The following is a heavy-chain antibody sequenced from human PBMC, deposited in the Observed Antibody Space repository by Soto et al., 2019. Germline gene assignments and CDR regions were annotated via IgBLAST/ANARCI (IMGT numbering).Heavy chain of an antibody. CDR2: INPSGGST. Sequence: QVQLVQSGAEVKKPGASVKVSCKASGYTFTSYYMHWVRQAPGQGLEWMGIINPSGGSTSYAKKFQGRFIMTRDTSTRTAYMELISLRSEDTAVYYCARYGYYYGNWFDPWGQGTLVTVSS. D-gene: IGHD3-10*01. J-gene: IGHJ5*02. V-gene: IGHV1-46*03. CDR3: ARYGYYYGNWFDP. CDR1: GYTFTSYY.